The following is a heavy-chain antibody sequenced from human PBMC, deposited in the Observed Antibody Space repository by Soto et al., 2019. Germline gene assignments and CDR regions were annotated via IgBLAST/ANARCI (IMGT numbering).Heavy chain of an antibody. CDR1: GYIFTGYY. CDR2: INPNSGDT. J-gene: IGHJ4*02. CDR3: ATSRISIAVAGETEYYFDY. Sequence: ASVKFSCKASGYIFTGYYMHWVRQAPGQGLEWMGWINPNSGDTNYTQKFQGWVTMTRDKSISTAYMELSRLRSDDTAVYYCATSRISIAVAGETEYYFDYWGQGTPVTVSS. D-gene: IGHD6-19*01. V-gene: IGHV1-2*04.